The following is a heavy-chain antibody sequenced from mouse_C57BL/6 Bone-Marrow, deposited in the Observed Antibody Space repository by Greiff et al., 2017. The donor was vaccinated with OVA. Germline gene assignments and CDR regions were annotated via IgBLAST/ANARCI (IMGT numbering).Heavy chain of an antibody. J-gene: IGHJ2*01. CDR1: GFTFSDYY. CDR2: ISNGGGST. CDR3: ARHGEDYVDY. V-gene: IGHV5-12*01. Sequence: GHLVESGGGLVQPGGSLKLSCAASGFTFSDYYMYWVRQTPEKRLEWVAYISNGGGSTYYPDTVKGRFTISRDNAKNTLYLQMSRLKSEDTAMYYCARHGEDYVDYWGQGTTLTVSS.